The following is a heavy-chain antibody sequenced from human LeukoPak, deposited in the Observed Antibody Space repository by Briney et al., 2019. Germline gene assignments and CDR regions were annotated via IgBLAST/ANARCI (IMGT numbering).Heavy chain of an antibody. CDR1: GGSFSGYY. J-gene: IGHJ5*02. CDR2: INHSGST. Sequence: PSETLSLTCAVYGGSFSGYYWSWIRQPPGKGLEWIGEINHSGSTNYNPSLKSRVTISVDTSKNQFSLKLSSVTAAGTAVYYCARGPRNFSGTGWFDPWGQGTLVTVSS. D-gene: IGHD1-26*01. CDR3: ARGPRNFSGTGWFDP. V-gene: IGHV4-34*01.